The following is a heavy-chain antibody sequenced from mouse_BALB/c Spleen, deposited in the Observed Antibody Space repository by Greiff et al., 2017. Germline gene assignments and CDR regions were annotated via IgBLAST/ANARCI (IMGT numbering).Heavy chain of an antibody. Sequence: EVKLQESGGGLVQPGGSLKLSCAASGFDFSRYWMSWVRQAPGKGLEWIGEINPDSSTINYTPSLKDKFIISRDNAKNTLYLQMSKVRSEDTALYYCARQIYYYGSGPWFAYWGQGTLVTVSA. CDR1: GFDFSRYW. V-gene: IGHV4-1*02. CDR3: ARQIYYYGSGPWFAY. D-gene: IGHD1-1*01. CDR2: INPDSSTI. J-gene: IGHJ3*01.